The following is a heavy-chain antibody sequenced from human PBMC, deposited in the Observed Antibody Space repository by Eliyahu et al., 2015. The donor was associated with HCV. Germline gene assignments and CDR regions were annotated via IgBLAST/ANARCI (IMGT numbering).Heavy chain of an antibody. CDR3: ASGGGGIAVTGTGGWFDP. V-gene: IGHV4-59*01. Sequence: QVQLQESGPGLXKPSXTXSLTCTVSGGSITTYXWSWIRQPPGKGLGGVGYIHYSGSTNYNPSPKSRVTISLDTSKNQFSLNLTSVTAADTAMYYCASGGGGIAVTGTGGWFDPWGQGTLVTVSS. J-gene: IGHJ5*02. CDR1: GGSITTYX. CDR2: IHYSGST. D-gene: IGHD6-19*01.